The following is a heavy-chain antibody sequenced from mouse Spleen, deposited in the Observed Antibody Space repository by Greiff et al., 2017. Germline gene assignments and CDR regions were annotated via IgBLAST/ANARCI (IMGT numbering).Heavy chain of an antibody. Sequence: EVQLKESGPELVKPGASVKISCKASGYSFTGYYMNWVKQSPEKSLEWIGEINPSTGGTTYNQKFKAKATLTVDKSSSTAYMQLKSLTSEDSAVYYCARRGFDYWGQGTTLTVSS. CDR2: INPSTGGT. V-gene: IGHV1-42*01. CDR1: GYSFTGYY. J-gene: IGHJ2*01. CDR3: ARRGFDY.